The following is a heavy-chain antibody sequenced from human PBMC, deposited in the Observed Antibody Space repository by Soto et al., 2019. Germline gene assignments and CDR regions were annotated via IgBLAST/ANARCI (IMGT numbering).Heavy chain of an antibody. V-gene: IGHV4-30-4*01. D-gene: IGHD3-22*01. CDR2: IYYSGST. J-gene: IGHJ4*02. CDR1: GGSISSGDYY. Sequence: SETLSLTCTVSGGSISSGDYYWSWICQPPGKGLEWIGYIYYSGSTYYNPSLKSRVTISVDTSKNQFSLKLSSVTAADTAVYYCARAVFYYDSSGYDYWGQGTLVTVSS. CDR3: ARAVFYYDSSGYDY.